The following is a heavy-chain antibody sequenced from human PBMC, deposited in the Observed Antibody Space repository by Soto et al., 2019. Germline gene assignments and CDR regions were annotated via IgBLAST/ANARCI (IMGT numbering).Heavy chain of an antibody. CDR2: INPSEGSP. J-gene: IGHJ4*02. CDR3: ARVLWADPIDY. V-gene: IGHV1-46*01. D-gene: IGHD3-10*01. CDR1: GYTFTSYY. Sequence: ASVQVSCKASGYTFTSYYMHWVRQAPRQELAWMEIINPSEGSPSYAPNFQGRVTMTRDTSSSTVYMELSSLRSEDTAVDYRARVLWADPIDYWGQGTLVTVSS.